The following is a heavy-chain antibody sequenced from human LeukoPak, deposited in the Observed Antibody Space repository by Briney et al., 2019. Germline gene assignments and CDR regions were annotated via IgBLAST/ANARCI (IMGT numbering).Heavy chain of an antibody. CDR3: AKDLSSYCSAGSCYPNWLDP. D-gene: IGHD2-15*01. V-gene: IGHV3-30*02. CDR2: IRYDGGNK. J-gene: IGHJ5*02. Sequence: GGSLRLSCAASGFTFSSFGVHWVRQAPGKGLEWVALIRYDGGNKHYGDSVKGRFTISRDNSRNTLYLQMNSLRAEDTAVYYCAKDLSSYCSAGSCYPNWLDPWGQGTLVTVSS. CDR1: GFTFSSFG.